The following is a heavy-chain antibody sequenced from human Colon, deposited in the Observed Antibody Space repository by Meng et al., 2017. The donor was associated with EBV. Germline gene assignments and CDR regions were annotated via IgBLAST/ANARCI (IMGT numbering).Heavy chain of an antibody. CDR2: IYYIGGT. CDR3: ARVSGRSFDP. Sequence: QGQLQQSRPGLVKPSETLSLPCTVSGDSVATGRYYWSWIRQPPGKGLEWIAYIYYIGGTNYNPSLKSRLTISLDTSKNQFSLSLRSVTAADTAVYYCARVSGRSFDPWGQGTLVTVSS. J-gene: IGHJ5*02. CDR1: GDSVATGRYY. V-gene: IGHV4-61*01. D-gene: IGHD3-10*01.